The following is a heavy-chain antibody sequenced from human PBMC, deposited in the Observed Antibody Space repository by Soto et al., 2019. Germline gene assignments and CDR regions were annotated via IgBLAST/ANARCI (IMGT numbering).Heavy chain of an antibody. J-gene: IGHJ4*02. D-gene: IGHD4-17*01. CDR2: ISAYNGNT. CDR3: ARQMTTVTTVFDY. CDR1: GYTFTSYG. V-gene: IGHV1-18*01. Sequence: ASVKVSWKASGYTFTSYGISLVRQAPRQGLEWMGWISAYNGNTNYAQKLQGRVTMTTDTSTSTAYMELRSLRSDDTAVYYCARQMTTVTTVFDYWGQGTLVTVSS.